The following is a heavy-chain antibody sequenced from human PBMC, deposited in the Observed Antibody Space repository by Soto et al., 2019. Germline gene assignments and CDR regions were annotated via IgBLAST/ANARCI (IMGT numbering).Heavy chain of an antibody. D-gene: IGHD5-12*01. Sequence: QVQLVQSGAEVKKPGSSVKVSCKASVGTFSSYTISWVRQAPGQGLEWMGRIIPILGIANYAQKFQGRVTITADKSTSTAYMELSSLRSEDTAVYYCARDRAGYGIDYWGQGTLVTVSS. CDR2: IIPILGIA. J-gene: IGHJ4*02. CDR1: VGTFSSYT. CDR3: ARDRAGYGIDY. V-gene: IGHV1-69*08.